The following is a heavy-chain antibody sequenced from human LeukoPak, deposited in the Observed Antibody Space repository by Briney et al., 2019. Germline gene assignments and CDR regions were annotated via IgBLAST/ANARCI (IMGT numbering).Heavy chain of an antibody. D-gene: IGHD4-17*01. CDR3: ARLEWGTTVTTRGAEYFQH. CDR2: IYPGDSDT. J-gene: IGHJ1*01. CDR1: GYSFTSYW. V-gene: IGHV5-51*01. Sequence: GESLKISCKGSGYSFTSYWIGWVRQMPGKGLEWRGIIYPGDSDTRYSPSFQGQVTISADKSISTAYLQWSSLKASDTAMYYCARLEWGTTVTTRGAEYFQHWGQGTLVTVSS.